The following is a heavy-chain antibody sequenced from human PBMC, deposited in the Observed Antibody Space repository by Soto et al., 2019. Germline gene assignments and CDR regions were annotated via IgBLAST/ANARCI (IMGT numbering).Heavy chain of an antibody. D-gene: IGHD2-21*01. CDR2: TYYIGRT. CDR3: ARDVVGLTHFDY. CDR1: GDSISTYY. J-gene: IGHJ4*02. Sequence: QVQLQESGPGLVKPSETLSLTCTVSGDSISTYYWNWIRQPLGKGLERIGYTYYIGRTNYNPSLKGGVAFSLETSTTQITLTLISVAAGDTAIYYCARDVVGLTHFDYWGQGILVTVSS. V-gene: IGHV4-59*13.